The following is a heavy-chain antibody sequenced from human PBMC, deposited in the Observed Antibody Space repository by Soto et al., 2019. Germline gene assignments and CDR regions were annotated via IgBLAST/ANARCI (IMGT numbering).Heavy chain of an antibody. CDR2: MQPSTGRT. CDR3: ARGVSAGVDY. J-gene: IGHJ4*02. Sequence: VKVSCKASGYSFTSLDINWVRQTAGQGLEWMGWMQPSTGRTGYAQKFQGRVTMTRDTSINTAYMELTTLTSDDTAFYYCARGVSAGVDYWGQGTLVTVSS. V-gene: IGHV1-8*01. CDR1: GYSFTSLD. D-gene: IGHD1-26*01.